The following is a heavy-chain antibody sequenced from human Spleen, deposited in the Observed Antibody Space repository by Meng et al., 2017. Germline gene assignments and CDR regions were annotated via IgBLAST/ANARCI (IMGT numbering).Heavy chain of an antibody. CDR3: ARVNYDILTGYYMDY. V-gene: IGHV3-48*03. CDR1: GFTFSSYE. CDR2: ISSSGSTI. D-gene: IGHD3-9*01. Sequence: GGSLRLSCAASGFTFSSYEMNWVRQAPGKGLEWVSYISSSGSTIYYADSVKGRFTISRDNAKNSLYLQMNSLRAEDTAVYYCARVNYDILTGYYMDYWGQGTLVTVSS. J-gene: IGHJ4*02.